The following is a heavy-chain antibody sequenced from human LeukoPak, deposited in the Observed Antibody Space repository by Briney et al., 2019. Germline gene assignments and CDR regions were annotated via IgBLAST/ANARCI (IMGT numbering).Heavy chain of an antibody. Sequence: PSETLSLTCTVSGGSISSYYWSWIRQPPGKGLEWIGYIYYSGSTNYNPSLKSRVTISVDMSKNQFSLKLSSVTAADTAVYCCARGGNCSGGSCYSDRGWFDPWGQGTLVTVSS. CDR1: GGSISSYY. CDR3: ARGGNCSGGSCYSDRGWFDP. D-gene: IGHD2-15*01. V-gene: IGHV4-59*01. CDR2: IYYSGST. J-gene: IGHJ5*02.